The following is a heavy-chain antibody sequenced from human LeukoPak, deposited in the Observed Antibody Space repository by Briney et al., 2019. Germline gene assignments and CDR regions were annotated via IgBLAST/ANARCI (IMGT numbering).Heavy chain of an antibody. Sequence: ASETLSLTCTVSGGSISSYYWSWIRQPPGKGLEWIGYIYYSGSTNYNPSLKSRVTISVDTPKNQFSLKLSSVTAADTAVYYCASGLLWFGESTNYYYYYGMDVWGQGTTVTVSS. CDR2: IYYSGST. CDR1: GGSISSYY. D-gene: IGHD3-10*01. V-gene: IGHV4-59*01. J-gene: IGHJ6*02. CDR3: ASGLLWFGESTNYYYYYGMDV.